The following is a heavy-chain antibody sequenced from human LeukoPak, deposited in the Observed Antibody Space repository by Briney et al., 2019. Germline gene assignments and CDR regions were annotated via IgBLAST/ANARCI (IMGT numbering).Heavy chain of an antibody. CDR2: IYYSGST. D-gene: IGHD7-27*01. V-gene: IGHV4-59*01. Sequence: SETLSLTCTVSGGSISSYNWSWIWQPPGPGLERVGYIYYSGSTNYNHSLTSRVTISVAMSKNQFSLKLSSVTAADTAVYYCARSSLGTYYFDYWGQGTLVTVSS. J-gene: IGHJ4*02. CDR3: ARSSLGTYYFDY. CDR1: GGSISSYN.